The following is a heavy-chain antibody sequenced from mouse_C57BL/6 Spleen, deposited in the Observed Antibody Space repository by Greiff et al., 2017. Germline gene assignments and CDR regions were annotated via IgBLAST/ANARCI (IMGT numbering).Heavy chain of an antibody. CDR1: GFTFTDYY. D-gene: IGHD1-1*01. V-gene: IGHV7-3*01. Sequence: EVQLVESGGGLVQPGGSLSLSCAASGFTFTDYYMSWVRQPPGKALEWLGFFRNKANGYTTEYSASVKGRFTISRDNSQGILYLQMDALIAEDSATYYCARYRTTVVAYYCDYWGQGTTLTVSS. J-gene: IGHJ2*01. CDR3: ARYRTTVVAYYCDY. CDR2: FRNKANGYTT.